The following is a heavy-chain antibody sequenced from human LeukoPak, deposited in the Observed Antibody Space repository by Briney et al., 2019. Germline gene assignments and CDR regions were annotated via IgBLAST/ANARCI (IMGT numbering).Heavy chain of an antibody. CDR2: IYYSGST. J-gene: IGHJ4*02. V-gene: IGHV4-39*06. CDR1: GGSISSSSYY. D-gene: IGHD3-22*01. CDR3: AREVRDYLDRSGYYDY. Sequence: SETLSLTCTVSGGSISSSSYYWGWIRQPPGKGLEWIGSIYYSGSTYYNPSLKSRVSISVDTSKNQFALRLSSVTAADTAVYYCAREVRDYLDRSGYYDYWGQGALVTVSS.